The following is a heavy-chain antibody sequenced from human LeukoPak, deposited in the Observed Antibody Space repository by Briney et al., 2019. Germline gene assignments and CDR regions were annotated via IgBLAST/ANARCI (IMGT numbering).Heavy chain of an antibody. V-gene: IGHV4-59*01. CDR2: IYYSGST. CDR1: GGSISSYY. CDR3: AREEGPGYSSGWYYFDY. J-gene: IGHJ4*02. Sequence: PSETLSLTCTVSGGSISSYYWSWIRRPPGKGLEWIGYIYYSGSTNYNPSLKSRVTISVDTSKNQFSLKLSSVTAADTAVYYCAREEGPGYSSGWYYFDYWGQGTLVTVSS. D-gene: IGHD6-19*01.